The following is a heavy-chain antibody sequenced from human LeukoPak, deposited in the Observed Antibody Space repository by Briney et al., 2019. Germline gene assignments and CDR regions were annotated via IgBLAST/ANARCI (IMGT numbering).Heavy chain of an antibody. CDR1: GYTFTSYY. Sequence: ASEKVSCKASGYTFTSYYMHWVRQAPGQGLEWMGLINPTGGSTGYAQKFQGRVTMTRDMSTSTDYMELSSLRSEDTAIYYCARDNSVGDNAWWFDPWGQGTLVTVSS. V-gene: IGHV1-46*01. CDR3: ARDNSVGDNAWWFDP. CDR2: INPTGGST. J-gene: IGHJ5*02. D-gene: IGHD1-26*01.